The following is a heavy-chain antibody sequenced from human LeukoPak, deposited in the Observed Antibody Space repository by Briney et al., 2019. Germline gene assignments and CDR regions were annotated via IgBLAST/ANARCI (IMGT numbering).Heavy chain of an antibody. V-gene: IGHV3-7*01. CDR3: TRGGYSDY. CDR2: INQDGSEK. Sequence: PGGSLRLSCAASGFKFSSYWMNWVRQAPGKGLEPVANINQDGSEKYYADSVKGRFTISRDNAKNSLYLQMSSLRAEDTAVYYCTRGGYSDYWGQGTLVTVSS. J-gene: IGHJ4*02. CDR1: GFKFSSYW.